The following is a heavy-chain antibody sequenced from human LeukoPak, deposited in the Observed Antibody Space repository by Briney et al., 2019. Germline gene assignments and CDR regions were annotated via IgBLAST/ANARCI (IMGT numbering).Heavy chain of an antibody. D-gene: IGHD1-20*01. Sequence: SETLSLTCTVSGGSISTSYWSWIRQSPGKGLEWIGYIFYSGSTNYNPSLNSRVTISVDTSKNQFSLKLSSVTAADTAVYYCASLIPVYNWRHTFDPWGQGTLVTVSS. V-gene: IGHV4-59*12. J-gene: IGHJ5*02. CDR2: IFYSGST. CDR1: GGSISTSY. CDR3: ASLIPVYNWRHTFDP.